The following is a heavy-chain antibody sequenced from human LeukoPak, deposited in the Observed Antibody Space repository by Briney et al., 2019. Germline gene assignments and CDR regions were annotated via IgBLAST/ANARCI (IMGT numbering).Heavy chain of an antibody. CDR2: FDPEDGET. D-gene: IGHD1-26*01. V-gene: IGHV1-24*01. Sequence: ASVKVSCKVSGCTLTELSMHWVRQAPGKGLEWMGGFDPEDGETIYAQKFQGRVTMTEDTSTDTAYMELSSLRSEDTAVYYCATTSSGSFGYYFDYWGQGTLVTVSP. CDR3: ATTSSGSFGYYFDY. CDR1: GCTLTELS. J-gene: IGHJ4*02.